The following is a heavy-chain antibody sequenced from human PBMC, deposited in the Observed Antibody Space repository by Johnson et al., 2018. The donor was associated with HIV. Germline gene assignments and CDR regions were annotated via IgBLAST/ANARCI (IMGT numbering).Heavy chain of an antibody. CDR1: GFTFSSYA. CDR3: ARDKGIAAAATDDAFDI. Sequence: QVQLVESGGGVVRPGGSLRLSCAASGFTFSSYAMHWVRQAPGKGLEWVAVISYDGSNKYYADSVKGRFTISRDNSKNTLDLQMNSLRAEDTAVYYCARDKGIAAAATDDAFDIWGQGTMVTVSS. D-gene: IGHD6-13*01. V-gene: IGHV3-30-3*01. CDR2: ISYDGSNK. J-gene: IGHJ3*02.